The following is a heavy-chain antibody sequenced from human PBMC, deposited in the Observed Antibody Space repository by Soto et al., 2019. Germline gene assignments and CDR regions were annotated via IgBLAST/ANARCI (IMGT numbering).Heavy chain of an antibody. Sequence: SETLSLTCAVYGGSFSGYYWSWIRQPPGKGLEWIGEINHSGSTNYNPSLKSRVTISVDTSKNQFSLKLSSVTAADTAVYYCARWLGYGPHFDYWGQGTLVTVSS. CDR3: ARWLGYGPHFDY. V-gene: IGHV4-34*01. D-gene: IGHD5-12*01. CDR2: INHSGST. CDR1: GGSFSGYY. J-gene: IGHJ4*02.